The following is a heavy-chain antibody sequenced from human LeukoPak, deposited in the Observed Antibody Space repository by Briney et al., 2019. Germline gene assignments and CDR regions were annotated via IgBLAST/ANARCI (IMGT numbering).Heavy chain of an antibody. CDR1: GFTFSSYA. D-gene: IGHD2-2*01. CDR2: ISYDGSNK. CDR3: AREGCSSTSCFSWAFDY. J-gene: IGHJ4*02. V-gene: IGHV3-30-3*01. Sequence: PGRSLRLSCAASGFTFSSYAMHWVRQAPGNGLEWVAVISYDGSNKYYADSVKGRFTISRDNSKNTLYLQMNSLRAEDTAVYYCAREGCSSTSCFSWAFDYWGQGTLVTVSS.